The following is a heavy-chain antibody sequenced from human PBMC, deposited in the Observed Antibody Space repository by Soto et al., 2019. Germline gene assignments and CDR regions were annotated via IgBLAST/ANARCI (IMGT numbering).Heavy chain of an antibody. CDR2: ISAYNGNT. J-gene: IGHJ5*02. D-gene: IGHD3-3*01. Sequence: ASVKVSCKASGYTFTSYGISWVRQAPGQGLEWMGWISAYNGNTNYAQKLQGRVTMTTDTSTSTAYMELRSLRSDDTAVYYCARGMANYDFWSGPHLNWFDPWGQGTPVTVSS. V-gene: IGHV1-18*04. CDR3: ARGMANYDFWSGPHLNWFDP. CDR1: GYTFTSYG.